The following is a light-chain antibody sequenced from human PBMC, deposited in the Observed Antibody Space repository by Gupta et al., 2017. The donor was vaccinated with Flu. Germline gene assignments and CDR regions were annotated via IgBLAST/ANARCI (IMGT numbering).Light chain of an antibody. J-gene: IGKJ5*01. CDR3: QQYDSIPIT. V-gene: IGKV4-1*01. CDR2: WAS. CDR1: QSIFYSSNNKNY. Sequence: DIVVTQSPHSLAVSLGERATINCQSSQSIFYSSNNKNYLSWYQQKAGQPPKLLISWASSRESGVPDRFSGSGSGADFTLTISSLQAEDVAVYYCQQYDSIPITFGQGTRLEIK.